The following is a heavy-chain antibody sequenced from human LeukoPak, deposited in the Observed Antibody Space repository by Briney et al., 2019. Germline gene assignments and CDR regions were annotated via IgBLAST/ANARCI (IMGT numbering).Heavy chain of an antibody. CDR3: AKEGRGDYFDY. J-gene: IGHJ4*02. CDR1: GFTFSSYA. Sequence: QPGGSLRLSCAASGFTFSSYAMSWVRQAPGKGLEWVAVIWYDGSNKYYADSVKGRFTISRDNSKNTLYLQMNSLRAEDTAVYYCAKEGRGDYFDYWGQGTLVTVSS. D-gene: IGHD3-10*01. CDR2: IWYDGSNK. V-gene: IGHV3-33*06.